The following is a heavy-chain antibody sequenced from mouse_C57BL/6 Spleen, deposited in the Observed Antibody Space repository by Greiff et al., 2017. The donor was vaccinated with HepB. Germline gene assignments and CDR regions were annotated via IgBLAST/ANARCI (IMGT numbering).Heavy chain of an antibody. CDR1: GFTFSDYG. J-gene: IGHJ2*01. V-gene: IGHV5-17*01. CDR3: ARPNYRSSFYYFDY. Sequence: EVKLVESGGGLVKPGGSLKLSCAASGFTFSDYGIHWVRQAPEKGLEWVAYISSGSSTIYYADTVKGRCTISRDNAKTTLFLQMAILRSEDTAMYYCARPNYRSSFYYFDYWGQGTTLTVSS. CDR2: ISSGSSTI. D-gene: IGHD1-1*01.